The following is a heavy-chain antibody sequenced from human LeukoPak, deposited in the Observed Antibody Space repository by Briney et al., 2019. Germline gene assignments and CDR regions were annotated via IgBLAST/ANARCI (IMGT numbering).Heavy chain of an antibody. Sequence: SETLSLTCTVSGYSISSGYYWGWIRQPPGKGLEWIANLYHSGSTYYNPSLKSRVTISVDTSKNQFSLKLSSVTAADTAVYYCARVTYSIFDYWGQGTLVTVSS. V-gene: IGHV4-38-2*02. D-gene: IGHD2-21*01. CDR3: ARVTYSIFDY. CDR1: GYSISSGYY. J-gene: IGHJ4*02. CDR2: LYHSGST.